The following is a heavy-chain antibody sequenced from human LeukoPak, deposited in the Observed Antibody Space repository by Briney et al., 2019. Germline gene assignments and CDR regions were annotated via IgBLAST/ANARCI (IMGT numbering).Heavy chain of an antibody. CDR1: GYAFTSYY. J-gene: IGHJ4*02. D-gene: IGHD5-18*01. Sequence: ASVKVSCKASGYAFTSYYMRWVRQAPGQGLEWMGIINPSGGSTSYAQKFQGRVTMTRDTSTSTVYMELSSLRSEDTAVYYCARAFEYSYGPSCFDYWGQGTLVTVSS. CDR2: INPSGGST. CDR3: ARAFEYSYGPSCFDY. V-gene: IGHV1-46*01.